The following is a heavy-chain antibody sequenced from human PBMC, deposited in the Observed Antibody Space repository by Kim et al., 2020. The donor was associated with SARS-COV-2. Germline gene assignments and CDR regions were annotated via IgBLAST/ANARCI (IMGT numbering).Heavy chain of an antibody. D-gene: IGHD4-17*01. CDR1: GFTFSSYG. Sequence: GGSLRLSCAASGFTFSSYGMHWVRQAPGKGLEWVAVISYDGSNKYYADSVKGRFTISRDNSKNTLYLQMNSLRAEDTAVYYCAKDLRWQRIFDYWGQGTL. J-gene: IGHJ4*02. V-gene: IGHV3-30*18. CDR2: ISYDGSNK. CDR3: AKDLRWQRIFDY.